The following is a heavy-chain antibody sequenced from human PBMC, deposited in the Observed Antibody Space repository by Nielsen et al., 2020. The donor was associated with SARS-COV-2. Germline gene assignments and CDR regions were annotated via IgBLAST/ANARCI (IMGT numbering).Heavy chain of an antibody. D-gene: IGHD5-18*01. Sequence: GESLKISCAASGFSVSSHDMNWVRQAPGEGLQWVSLIYSDGNTKYADSVKGRFTISRDNSRNTVYLQMNSLRPEDTVVYYCAREFALRDTAYFDYWGQGILVTVSS. CDR3: AREFALRDTAYFDY. CDR1: GFSVSSHD. J-gene: IGHJ4*02. V-gene: IGHV3-53*01. CDR2: IYSDGNT.